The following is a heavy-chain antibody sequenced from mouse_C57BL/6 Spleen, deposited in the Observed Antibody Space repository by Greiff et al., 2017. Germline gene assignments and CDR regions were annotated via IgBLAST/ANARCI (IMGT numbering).Heavy chain of an antibody. V-gene: IGHV1-82*01. J-gene: IGHJ3*01. CDR2: IYPGDGDT. CDR3: ASRGREWFAY. CDR1: GYAFSSSW. Sequence: VQVVESGPELVKPGASVKISCKASGYAFSSSWMNWVKQRPGKGLEWIGRIYPGDGDTNYNGKFKGKATLTADKSSSTAYMQLSSLTSEDSAVYVGASRGREWFAYWGQGTLVTVSA.